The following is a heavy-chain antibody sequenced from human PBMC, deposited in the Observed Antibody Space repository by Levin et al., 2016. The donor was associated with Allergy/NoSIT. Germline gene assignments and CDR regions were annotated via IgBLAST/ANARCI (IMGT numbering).Heavy chain of an antibody. Sequence: WIRQPPGKGLEWIGYIYYSGSTNYNPSLKSRVTISVDTSKNQFSLKLSSVTAADTAVYYCARATKTVGTNWFDPWGQGTLVTVSS. D-gene: IGHD5-12*01. J-gene: IGHJ5*02. CDR2: IYYSGST. CDR3: ARATKTVGTNWFDP. V-gene: IGHV4-59*01.